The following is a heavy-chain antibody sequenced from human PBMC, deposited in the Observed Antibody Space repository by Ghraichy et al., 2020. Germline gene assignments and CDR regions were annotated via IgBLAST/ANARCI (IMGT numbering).Heavy chain of an antibody. CDR2: INHSGST. D-gene: IGHD1-7*01. J-gene: IGHJ4*02. CDR3: ALSRYNWNYDY. Sequence: SETLSLTCAVYGGSFSGYYWSWIRQPPGKGLEWIGEINHSGSTNYNPSLKSRVTISVDTSKNQFSLKLSSVTAADTTVYYCALSRYNWNYDYWGQGTLVTLSS. CDR1: GGSFSGYY. V-gene: IGHV4-34*01.